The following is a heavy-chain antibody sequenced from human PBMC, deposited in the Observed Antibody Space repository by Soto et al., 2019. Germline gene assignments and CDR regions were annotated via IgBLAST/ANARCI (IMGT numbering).Heavy chain of an antibody. D-gene: IGHD3-22*01. V-gene: IGHV1-18*01. CDR3: AGCDSCDSSGYHH. CDR1: GYTFTSYD. J-gene: IGHJ5*02. CDR2: ISAYNGNT. Sequence: QVQLVQSGAEVKKPGASVKVSCKASGYTFTSYDISWVRQAPGQGLEWMGWISAYNGNTNYAQKLQGRVTMTIDTSTSTAYMELRSLRSDVTAVYYCAGCDSCDSSGYHHWGQGTLVTVSS.